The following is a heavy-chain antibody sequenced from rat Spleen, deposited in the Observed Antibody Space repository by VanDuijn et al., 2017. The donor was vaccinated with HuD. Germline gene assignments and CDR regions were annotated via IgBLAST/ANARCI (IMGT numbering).Heavy chain of an antibody. J-gene: IGHJ3*01. CDR2: ISPSDGRI. CDR1: GLTFNDHD. CDR3: ATYGGLRNWFAY. V-gene: IGHV5-27*01. Sequence: EMQLVESGGGLVQPGRSLKLSCAASGLTFNDHDMAWVRQAPTKGLEWVASISPSDGRIYYRDSVKGRFTVSRDDAKSTLYLQMDSLRSEDTATYYCATYGGLRNWFAYWGQGSLVTVSS. D-gene: IGHD4-1*01.